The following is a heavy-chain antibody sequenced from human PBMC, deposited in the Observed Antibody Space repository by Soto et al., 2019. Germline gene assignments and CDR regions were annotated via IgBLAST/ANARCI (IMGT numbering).Heavy chain of an antibody. CDR3: VRRARLGYCVGGTCNYGMDV. CDR2: ISYDGNHK. J-gene: IGHJ6*02. D-gene: IGHD2-15*01. CDR1: GFTFSGYG. Sequence: QVQLVESGGGVVQPGRSLRLSCVGSGFTFSGYGIHWVRQAPGKGLEWVAVISYDGNHKYYADSVKGRFTISRDNSKNTLYLQMNGLRGEDTSVYYCVRRARLGYCVGGTCNYGMDVWGQGTTVTVSS. V-gene: IGHV3-30*03.